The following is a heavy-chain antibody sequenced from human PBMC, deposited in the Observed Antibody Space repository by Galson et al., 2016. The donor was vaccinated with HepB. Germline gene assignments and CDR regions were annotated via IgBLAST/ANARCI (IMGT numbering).Heavy chain of an antibody. J-gene: IGHJ4*02. CDR1: GFTFRSYG. CDR3: GKWDWNDPAD. Sequence: SLRLSCAASGFTFRSYGSQWVRQAPGKGPEWLAIITYHGRNQFYADSVKGRFTISRDDSRNSVYLQMDSLREEDTAVYYCGKWDWNDPADWGQGTLVSVSS. CDR2: ITYHGRNQ. D-gene: IGHD1-1*01. V-gene: IGHV3-30*03.